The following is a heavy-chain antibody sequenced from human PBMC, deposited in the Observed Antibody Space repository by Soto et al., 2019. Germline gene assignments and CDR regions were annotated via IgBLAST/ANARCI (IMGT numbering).Heavy chain of an antibody. CDR3: ARHGPGGDSGYDPLHNWFDP. D-gene: IGHD5-12*01. CDR2: IYYSGST. CDR1: GGSISSSSYY. Sequence: QLQLQESGPGLVKPSETLSLTCTVSGGSISSSSYYWGWIRQPPGKGLEWIGSIYYSGSTYYNPSLKSRVTISVDTSKNQFSLKLSSVTAADTAVYYCARHGPGGDSGYDPLHNWFDPWGQGTLVTVSS. J-gene: IGHJ5*02. V-gene: IGHV4-39*01.